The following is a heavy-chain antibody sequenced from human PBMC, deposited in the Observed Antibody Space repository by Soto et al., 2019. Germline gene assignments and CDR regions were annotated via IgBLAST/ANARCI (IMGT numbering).Heavy chain of an antibody. J-gene: IGHJ3*02. Sequence: GGSLRLSCAASGFTFSSYAMHWVRQAPGKGLEYVSAISSNGGSTYYANSVKGRFTISRDNSKNTLYLQMGSLRAEDMAVYYCARDRSSRDAFDIWGQGTMVTVSS. D-gene: IGHD6-6*01. CDR1: GFTFSSYA. CDR2: ISSNGGST. CDR3: ARDRSSRDAFDI. V-gene: IGHV3-64*01.